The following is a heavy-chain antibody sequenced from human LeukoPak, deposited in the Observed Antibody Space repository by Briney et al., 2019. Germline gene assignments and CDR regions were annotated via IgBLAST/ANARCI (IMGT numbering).Heavy chain of an antibody. D-gene: IGHD3-22*01. CDR2: IIPILGIA. CDR1: VGTFSSYA. CDR3: ARDSWGYYYDSSGYHFDY. J-gene: IGHJ4*02. Sequence: ASVKVSCKASVGTFSSYAISWVRQAPGQGLEWMGRIIPILGIANYAQKFQGRVTITADKSTSTAYMELSSLRSEDTAVYYCARDSWGYYYDSSGYHFDYWGQGTLVTVSS. V-gene: IGHV1-69*04.